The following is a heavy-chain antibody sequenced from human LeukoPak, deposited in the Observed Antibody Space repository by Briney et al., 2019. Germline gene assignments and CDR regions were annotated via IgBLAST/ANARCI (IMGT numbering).Heavy chain of an antibody. CDR1: GYIFTSRG. CDR3: ARDLPGAAVEGTTRGMDV. CDR2: ISAYNGNT. D-gene: IGHD6-19*01. J-gene: IGHJ6*02. Sequence: ASVKVSCKASGYIFTSRGITWVRQAPGQGLEWMGWISAYNGNTNYAQNVQGRVTVTRDTSTSTAYMELRSLRSDDTADYFCARDLPGAAVEGTTRGMDVWGQGTTVTVSS. V-gene: IGHV1-18*01.